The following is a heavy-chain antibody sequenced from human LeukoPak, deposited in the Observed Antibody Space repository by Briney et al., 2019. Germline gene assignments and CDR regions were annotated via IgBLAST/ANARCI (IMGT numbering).Heavy chain of an antibody. CDR3: ATVTIFRVWYFDY. V-gene: IGHV5-51*01. CDR2: IYPGDSDT. J-gene: IGHJ4*02. CDR1: GYSFTSYW. D-gene: IGHD3-3*01. Sequence: RGESLKISCKGSGYSFTSYWIGWGRQMPGKGLEWMGIIYPGDSDTRYSPSFQGQVTISADKSISTAYLQWSSLKAADTAMYYSATVTIFRVWYFDYWGQGTLVTVSS.